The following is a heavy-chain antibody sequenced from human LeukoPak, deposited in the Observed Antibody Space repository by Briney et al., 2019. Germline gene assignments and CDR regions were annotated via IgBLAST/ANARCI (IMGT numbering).Heavy chain of an antibody. Sequence: GASVKVSRKASGGTFSSYAISWVRQAPGQGLEWMGGIIPIFGTANYAQKFQGRVTITADKSTSTAYMELSSLRSEDTAVYYCARGSSGWYRAYFDYWGQGTLVTVSS. CDR2: IIPIFGTA. CDR3: ARGSSGWYRAYFDY. CDR1: GGTFSSYA. V-gene: IGHV1-69*06. D-gene: IGHD6-19*01. J-gene: IGHJ4*02.